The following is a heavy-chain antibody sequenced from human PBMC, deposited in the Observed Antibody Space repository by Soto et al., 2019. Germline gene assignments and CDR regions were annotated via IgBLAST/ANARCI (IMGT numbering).Heavy chain of an antibody. CDR3: AGGYYGGYYFDY. CDR2: ISAYNGNT. CDR1: GYTFTSYG. Sequence: QVQLVQSGAEVKKPGASVKVSCKASGYTFTSYGISWVRQAPGQGLEWMGWISAYNGNTNYAQKLQGRVTMTTDTSTSTAYMELRSRRSDATAVYDWAGGYYGGYYFDYGGQGTLVTVSS. V-gene: IGHV1-18*01. J-gene: IGHJ4*02. D-gene: IGHD1-26*01.